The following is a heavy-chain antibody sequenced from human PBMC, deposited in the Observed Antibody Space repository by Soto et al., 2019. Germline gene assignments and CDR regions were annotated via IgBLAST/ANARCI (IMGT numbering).Heavy chain of an antibody. Sequence: SGGSLRLSCAASGFTFSSYGMHWVRQAPGKGLEWVAVISYDGSNKYYADSVKGRFTISRDNSKNTLYLQMNSLRAEDTAVYYCAKDGAPYSSSWYYFDYWGQGTLVTVSS. D-gene: IGHD6-13*01. CDR2: ISYDGSNK. V-gene: IGHV3-30*18. CDR3: AKDGAPYSSSWYYFDY. J-gene: IGHJ4*02. CDR1: GFTFSSYG.